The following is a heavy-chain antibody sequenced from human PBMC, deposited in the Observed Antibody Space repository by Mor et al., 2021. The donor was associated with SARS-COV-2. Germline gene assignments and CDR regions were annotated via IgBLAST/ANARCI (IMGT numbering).Heavy chain of an antibody. CDR3: ARLQRVGNTGYYFDY. J-gene: IGHJ4*02. V-gene: IGHV4-38-2*02. D-gene: IGHD1-26*01. Sequence: KSRLTISLDMSKNQFPLKLSSVTAADTAVYYCARLQRVGNTGYYFDYWGQGSLVTVSS.